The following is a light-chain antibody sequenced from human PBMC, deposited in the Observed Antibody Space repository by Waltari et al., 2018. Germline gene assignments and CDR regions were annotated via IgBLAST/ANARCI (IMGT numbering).Light chain of an antibody. CDR3: CSYACSSTPNV. Sequence: QSALTQPASVSGSPGQSIPIPCTGTSSDVGSSNLVSWYRQHPGKAPKPLIYEVSKRPSGVAIRFSGSKSGNGDSLTITVLQAEDEADYYCCSYACSSTPNVFGTGTKVTVL. CDR2: EVS. V-gene: IGLV2-23*02. J-gene: IGLJ1*01. CDR1: SSDVGSSNL.